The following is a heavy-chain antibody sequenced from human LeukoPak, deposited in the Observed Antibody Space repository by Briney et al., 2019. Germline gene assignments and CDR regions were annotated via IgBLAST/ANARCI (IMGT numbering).Heavy chain of an antibody. V-gene: IGHV4-4*02. Sequence: SGTLALNCVVSGDSVSNNTWWTWVGQLPGEGLEWIGEVYLTGFIRYNQSLESRVTMSVDKSKNQISLSLSSVTAADTAVYFCARDGRYTYGSNLLDCWGQGTLVTVSS. CDR1: GDSVSNNTW. J-gene: IGHJ4*02. CDR3: ARDGRYTYGSNLLDC. CDR2: VYLTGFI. D-gene: IGHD3-9*01.